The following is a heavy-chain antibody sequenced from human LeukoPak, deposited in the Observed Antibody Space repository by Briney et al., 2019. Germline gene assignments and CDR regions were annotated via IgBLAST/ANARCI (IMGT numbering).Heavy chain of an antibody. Sequence: GGSPRLSCAASGFTFSSYSMNWVRQAPGKGLEWVSSISSSSSYIYYADSVKGRFTISRDNAKNSLYLQMNSLRAEDTAVYYCARDGYSYGYYFDYWGQGTLVTVSS. J-gene: IGHJ4*02. CDR1: GFTFSSYS. CDR2: ISSSSSYI. D-gene: IGHD5-18*01. CDR3: ARDGYSYGYYFDY. V-gene: IGHV3-21*01.